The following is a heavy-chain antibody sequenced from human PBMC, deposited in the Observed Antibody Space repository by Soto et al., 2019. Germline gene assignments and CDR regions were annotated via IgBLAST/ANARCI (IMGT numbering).Heavy chain of an antibody. CDR3: ARQEVAATDFDY. CDR2: IYHSGST. D-gene: IGHD2-15*01. J-gene: IGHJ4*02. Sequence: PSETLSLTCAVSGYSIGSGYYWGWIRQPPGKGLEWIGSIYHSGSTYYNPSLKSRVTISVDTSKNQFSLKLSSVTAADTAVYYCARQEVAATDFDYWGQGTLVTVSS. V-gene: IGHV4-38-2*01. CDR1: GYSIGSGYY.